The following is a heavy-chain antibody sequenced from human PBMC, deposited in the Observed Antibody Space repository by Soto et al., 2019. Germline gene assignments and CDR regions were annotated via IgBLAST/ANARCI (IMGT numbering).Heavy chain of an antibody. D-gene: IGHD6-13*01. J-gene: IGHJ2*01. V-gene: IGHV1-24*01. CDR3: ATGRSRWLKSISWYFDI. Sequence: ASVKVSCKVSGYSLTELSLHWVRQAPGKGLEWMGGFDPEEDQTFYAQKFQGRVTVTEDTSTDTAYMELSSLRSDDTAVYYCATGRSRWLKSISWYFDIRGRGTLVTVSS. CDR2: FDPEEDQT. CDR1: GYSLTELS.